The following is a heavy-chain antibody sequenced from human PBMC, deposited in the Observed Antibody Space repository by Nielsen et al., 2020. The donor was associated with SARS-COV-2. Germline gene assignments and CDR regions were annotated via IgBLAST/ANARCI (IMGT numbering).Heavy chain of an antibody. D-gene: IGHD1-1*01. CDR2: IKSKTDGGTT. J-gene: IGHJ5*02. CDR3: TTPLHNWNDDFDP. V-gene: IGHV3-15*01. Sequence: GESLKISCAASGFTFSNAWMSWVRQAPGKGLEWVGRIKSKTDGGTTDYAAPVKGRFTISRDDSKNTLYLQMNSLKTEDTAVYYCTTPLHNWNDDFDPWGQGTLVTVSS. CDR1: GFTFSNAW.